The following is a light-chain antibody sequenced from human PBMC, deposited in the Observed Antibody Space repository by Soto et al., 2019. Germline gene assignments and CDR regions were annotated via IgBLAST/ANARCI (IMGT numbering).Light chain of an antibody. CDR2: EAS. V-gene: IGKV1-9*01. J-gene: IGKJ5*01. CDR1: QGISSY. CDR3: QQLNTLPFT. Sequence: VHLTKSPSFLSASVGGRVTIIRRASQGISSYLAWYQQKQGKAPKIMIYEASTLQSGVPSRFSGSGSGTEVNLTISGLLTEDFATYHCQQLNTLPFTFGQGTRLEIK.